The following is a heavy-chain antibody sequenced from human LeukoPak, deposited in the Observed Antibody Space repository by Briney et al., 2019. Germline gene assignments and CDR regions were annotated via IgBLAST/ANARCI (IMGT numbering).Heavy chain of an antibody. D-gene: IGHD3-10*01. CDR1: GFSLTTDGVA. Sequence: SGPTLVKPTQTLTLTCTFSGFSLTTDGVAVTWIRQPPGKALEWLALIYWDDDKRFNPSLRSRLIITKDTLKNQVVLTMSNVDPVDTATYYCGHTYRYHLDRVGYYYVDYWGQGTLVTVSS. J-gene: IGHJ4*02. V-gene: IGHV2-5*02. CDR2: IYWDDDK. CDR3: GHTYRYHLDRVGYYYVDY.